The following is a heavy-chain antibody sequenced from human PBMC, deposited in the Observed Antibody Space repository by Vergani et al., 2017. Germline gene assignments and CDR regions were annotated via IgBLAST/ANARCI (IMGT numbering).Heavy chain of an antibody. J-gene: IGHJ4*02. CDR2: IYYDGSKK. CDR3: AKELRYDFWSGYYGPLDY. V-gene: IGHV3-33*06. D-gene: IGHD3-3*01. Sequence: QVQLVESGGGVVQPGRSLRLSCTSSGFTFSTYAMHWVRQAPGKGLEWVAIIYYDGSKKYYADSVKGRFTISRDNSRNTLDLLMSSLRAEDTAVYYCAKELRYDFWSGYYGPLDYWGQGTLVTVSS. CDR1: GFTFSTYA.